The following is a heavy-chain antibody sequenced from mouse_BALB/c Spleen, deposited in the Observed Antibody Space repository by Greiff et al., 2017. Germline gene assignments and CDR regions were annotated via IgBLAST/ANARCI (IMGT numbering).Heavy chain of an antibody. CDR3: ASYQRYYYAMDY. Sequence: EVKLVESGPGLVKPSQSLSLTCTVTGYSITSDYAWNWIRQFPGNKLEWMGYISYSGSTSYNPSLKSRISITRDTSKNQFFLQLNSVTTEDTATYYCASYQRYYYAMDYWGQGTSVTVSS. CDR2: ISYSGST. J-gene: IGHJ4*01. V-gene: IGHV3-2*02. D-gene: IGHD2-14*01. CDR1: GYSITSDYA.